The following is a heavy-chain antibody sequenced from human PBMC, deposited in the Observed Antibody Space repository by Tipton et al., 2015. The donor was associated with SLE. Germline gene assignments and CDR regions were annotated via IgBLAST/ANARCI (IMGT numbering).Heavy chain of an antibody. D-gene: IGHD3-3*01. CDR3: ARHYTIFEH. CDR2: IYYTGST. V-gene: IGHV4-59*08. CDR1: GGSINSHY. J-gene: IGHJ4*02. Sequence: LRLSCQVSGGSINSHYWSWIRQPPGKGQEWIGYIYYTGSTDYNPSLNSRVTISVNAPKNQFSLNLNSVTAADTAVYYCARHYTIFEHWGQGTLVTVSS.